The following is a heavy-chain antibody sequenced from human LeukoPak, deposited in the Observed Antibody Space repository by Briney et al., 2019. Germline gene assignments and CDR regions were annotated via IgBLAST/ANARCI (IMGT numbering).Heavy chain of an antibody. CDR2: IYDTGST. J-gene: IGHJ5*02. CDR1: GGSIRSGHYY. V-gene: IGHV4-39*01. Sequence: ASAPLSLTCSVSGGSIRSGHYYWGWIRQPPGRGLEWIGSIYDTGSTYYNPSLKSRVTIFVHTSTNQFSLRLTSVTAADTAMYYCARQNHDIGTNWFDPWGQGTLVTVSS. CDR3: ARQNHDIGTNWFDP. D-gene: IGHD3-9*01.